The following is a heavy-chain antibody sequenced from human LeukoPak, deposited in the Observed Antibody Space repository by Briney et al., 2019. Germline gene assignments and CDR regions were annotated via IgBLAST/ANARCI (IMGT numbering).Heavy chain of an antibody. CDR3: ARHKVAVAGNDAFDI. CDR1: GYSFTSYW. V-gene: IGHV5-51*01. J-gene: IGHJ3*02. Sequence: GESLKTSCKASGYSFTSYWIGWVRQVPGKGLEWMGIIYSGDSDTRYSPSFQGRVTISTDKSINTAYLQWSSLKDADTAMYYCARHKVAVAGNDAFDIWGQGTMVTVSS. CDR2: IYSGDSDT. D-gene: IGHD6-13*01.